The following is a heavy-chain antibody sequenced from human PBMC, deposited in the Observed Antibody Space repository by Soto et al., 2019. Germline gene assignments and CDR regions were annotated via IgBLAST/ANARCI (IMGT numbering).Heavy chain of an antibody. Sequence: QLQLQESGPGLVKPSETLSLSCTVSGGSITSSFYWGWIRQPPGKGLEWIGSIYGTGNTYYTPSLKGRVTISADTSKNPFSLNLISVTAADTTVYYCRSSSRYSTDVWGQGATVSVSS. CDR1: GGSITSSFY. CDR3: RSSSRYSTDV. V-gene: IGHV4-39*01. D-gene: IGHD6-13*01. J-gene: IGHJ6*02. CDR2: IYGTGNT.